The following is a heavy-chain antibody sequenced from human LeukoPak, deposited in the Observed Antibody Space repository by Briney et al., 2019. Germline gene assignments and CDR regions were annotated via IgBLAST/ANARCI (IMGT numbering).Heavy chain of an antibody. Sequence: SETLSLTCTVSGGSISSSSYYWGWIRQPPGKGLEWIGSIYYSGSTYYNPSLKSRVTISVDTSKNQFSLKLSSVTAADTAVYYCASSYYDSSGPFDYWGQGTLVTVSS. CDR3: ASSYYDSSGPFDY. V-gene: IGHV4-39*07. CDR2: IYYSGST. CDR1: GGSISSSSYY. J-gene: IGHJ4*02. D-gene: IGHD3-22*01.